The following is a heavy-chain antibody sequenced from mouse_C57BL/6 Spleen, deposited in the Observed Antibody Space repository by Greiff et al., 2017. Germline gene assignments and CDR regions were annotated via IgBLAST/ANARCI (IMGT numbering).Heavy chain of an antibody. CDR3: ERASTTVGNYAMDY. CDR2: IDPSASYT. D-gene: IGHD1-1*01. Sequence: VKLVESGAELVMPGASVKLSCKASGYTFTSYWMHWVKQRPGQGLEWIGEIDPSASYTNYNQKFKGKSTLTVDKSSTTAYMQLSSLTSEDSAVYDLERASTTVGNYAMDYWGQGTSVTVSS. J-gene: IGHJ4*01. CDR1: GYTFTSYW. V-gene: IGHV1-69*01.